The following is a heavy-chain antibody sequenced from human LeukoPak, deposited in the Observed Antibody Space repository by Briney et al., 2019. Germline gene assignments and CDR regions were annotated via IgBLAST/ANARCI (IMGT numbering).Heavy chain of an antibody. Sequence: GGSLRLSCAASGFTFSSYAMSWVRQAPGKGLEWVSGISGSGSSTYYADSVKGRFTLSRDNSRNTLYLQMNSLRREDTAVYYCAKDLGVQWRLPYYSDYWGQGTLVTVSS. D-gene: IGHD3-3*01. J-gene: IGHJ4*02. CDR3: AKDLGVQWRLPYYSDY. V-gene: IGHV3-23*01. CDR1: GFTFSSYA. CDR2: ISGSGSST.